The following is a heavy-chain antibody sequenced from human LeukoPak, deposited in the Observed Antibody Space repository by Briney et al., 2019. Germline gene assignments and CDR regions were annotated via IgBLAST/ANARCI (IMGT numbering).Heavy chain of an antibody. CDR1: GFTFSSYD. CDR3: AKRNGF. D-gene: IGHD1-1*01. Sequence: GGSLRLSCAASGFTFSSYDMHWARQAPGKGLEWVAIISYDGNNKYYADSVKGRFTISRDNSKNTLYLQMNSLRVEDTAVYYCAKRNGFWGQGTLVTVSS. J-gene: IGHJ4*02. CDR2: ISYDGNNK. V-gene: IGHV3-30*18.